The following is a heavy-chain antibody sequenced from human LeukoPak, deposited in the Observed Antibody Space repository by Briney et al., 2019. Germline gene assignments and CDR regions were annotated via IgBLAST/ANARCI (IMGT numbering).Heavy chain of an antibody. CDR1: GGSISSGDYY. V-gene: IGHV4-30-4*01. CDR3: ARDYCSDGSCYSNYYYGMDV. Sequence: PSETLSLTCTVSGGSISSGDYYWSWIRQPPGKGLEWIGYIYYSGSTYYNPSLKSRVTISVDTSKNQFSLKLSSVTAADTAVYYCARDYCSDGSCYSNYYYGMDVWGQGTTVTVSS. D-gene: IGHD2-15*01. CDR2: IYYSGST. J-gene: IGHJ6*02.